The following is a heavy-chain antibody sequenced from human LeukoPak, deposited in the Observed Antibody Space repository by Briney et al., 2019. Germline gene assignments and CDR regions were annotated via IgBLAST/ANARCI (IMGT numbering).Heavy chain of an antibody. CDR2: INPDSGGT. D-gene: IGHD1-14*01. V-gene: IGHV1-2*02. Sequence: ASVKVSCKASGYSFTGYYMHWVRQAPGQGLGWVGWINPDSGGTNYAQKFRGRVTMTRDTSISTAYMELSRLRSDDTAVYYCAREGSDRLLRRYYYYMDVWGKGTTVTVSS. J-gene: IGHJ6*03. CDR1: GYSFTGYY. CDR3: AREGSDRLLRRYYYYMDV.